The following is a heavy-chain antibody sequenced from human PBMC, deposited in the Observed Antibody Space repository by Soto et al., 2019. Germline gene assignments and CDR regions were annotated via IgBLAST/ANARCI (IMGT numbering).Heavy chain of an antibody. D-gene: IGHD3-22*01. V-gene: IGHV1-69*13. J-gene: IGHJ5*02. CDR3: ASFDDSSGYYYRGSSLFDP. Sequence: ASVKVSCKASGYTFSNYGITWVRQAPGQGLEWMGWVIPYFGTANYAQKFQGRVTITADESTSTAYMELRSLRSEDTAVYYCASFDDSSGYYYRGSSLFDPWGQGTLVTVSS. CDR1: GYTFSNYG. CDR2: VIPYFGTA.